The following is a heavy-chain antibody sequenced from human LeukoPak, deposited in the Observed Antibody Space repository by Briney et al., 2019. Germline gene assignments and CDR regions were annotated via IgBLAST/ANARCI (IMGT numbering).Heavy chain of an antibody. J-gene: IGHJ4*02. CDR2: ISNSGSPI. D-gene: IGHD4-11*01. V-gene: IGHV3-48*01. CDR3: ARGLALGLTVTPKAFDY. CDR1: GFTFDSYS. Sequence: GGSRRLSCVVSGFTFDSYSMSWVRQAPGKGLEWISYISNSGSPIYYADSVKGRFTISRDKDRSSLYLQMNSLAADDTAVYYCARGLALGLTVTPKAFDYWGQGTLVTVSS.